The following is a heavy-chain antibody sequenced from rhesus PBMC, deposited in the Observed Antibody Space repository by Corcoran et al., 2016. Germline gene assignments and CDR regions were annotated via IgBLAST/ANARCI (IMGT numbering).Heavy chain of an antibody. CDR3: AGTNYPFDY. D-gene: IGHD4-17*01. J-gene: IGHJ4*01. Sequence: QVQLQESGPGLVKPSETLSLTCAVSGYSISSGYGWSWIRQPPGKGLEWIGYIGGSSGSTNYNPSLKCRVTISKDTSKNQCSLKLSSVTAADTAVYYCAGTNYPFDYWGQGVLVTVSS. CDR2: IGGSSGST. V-gene: IGHV4-127*01. CDR1: GYSISSGYG.